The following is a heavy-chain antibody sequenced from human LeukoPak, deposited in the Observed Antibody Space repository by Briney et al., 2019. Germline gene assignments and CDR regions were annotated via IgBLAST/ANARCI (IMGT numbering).Heavy chain of an antibody. Sequence: PGGSLRLSCAASGFTFSSYSMNWVRQAPGKGLEWVSSISSSSSYIYYADSVKGRFTISRDNAKNSLYLQMNSLRAEDTAVYYCAMPIFRDSSAKLGYWGQGTLVTVSS. CDR2: ISSSSSYI. J-gene: IGHJ4*02. CDR1: GFTFSSYS. D-gene: IGHD3-22*01. CDR3: AMPIFRDSSAKLGY. V-gene: IGHV3-21*01.